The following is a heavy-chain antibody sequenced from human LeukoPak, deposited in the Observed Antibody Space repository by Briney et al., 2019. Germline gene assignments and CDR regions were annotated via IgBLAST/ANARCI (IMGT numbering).Heavy chain of an antibody. D-gene: IGHD3-22*01. CDR1: GYTLTELS. Sequence: ASVKVSCKVSGYTLTELSMHWVRRAPGKGLEWMGGFDPEDGETIYAQKFQGRVTMTEDTSTDTAYMELSSLRSEDTAVYYCATVRTGDYYDSSGRGIYFDYWGQGTLVTVSS. V-gene: IGHV1-24*01. CDR3: ATVRTGDYYDSSGRGIYFDY. J-gene: IGHJ4*02. CDR2: FDPEDGET.